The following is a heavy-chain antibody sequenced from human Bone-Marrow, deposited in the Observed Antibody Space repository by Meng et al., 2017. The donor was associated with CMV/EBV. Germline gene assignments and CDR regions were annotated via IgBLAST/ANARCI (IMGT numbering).Heavy chain of an antibody. D-gene: IGHD2-2*01. CDR3: ARDYDQLLS. V-gene: IGHV3-53*01. CDR1: GFTVSSNY. Sequence: GESLKISCAASGFTVSSNYMSWVRRAPGKGLEWVSVIYSGGSTYYADSVKGRFTISRDNSKNTLYLQMNSLRAEDTAVYYCARDYDQLLSWGQGTLVTVSS. CDR2: IYSGGST. J-gene: IGHJ5*02.